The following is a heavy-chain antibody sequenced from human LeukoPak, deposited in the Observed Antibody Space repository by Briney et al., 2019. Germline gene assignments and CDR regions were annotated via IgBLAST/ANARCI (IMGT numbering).Heavy chain of an antibody. Sequence: GGSLRLSCAASGFTFKRYHMSWVRQAPGKGLEWVSSISGSGGNTYYADSVKGRFTVSRDNSKNTLYLQMSSLRAEDTAVYYCAKDERNWNYNLASQTYDWGQGTLVTVSS. CDR3: AKDERNWNYNLASQTYD. V-gene: IGHV3-23*01. CDR1: GFTFKRYH. CDR2: ISGSGGNT. J-gene: IGHJ4*02. D-gene: IGHD1-7*01.